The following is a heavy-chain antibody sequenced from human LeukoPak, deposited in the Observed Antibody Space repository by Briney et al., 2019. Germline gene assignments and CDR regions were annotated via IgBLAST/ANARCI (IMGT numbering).Heavy chain of an antibody. CDR2: LSGSGYNT. Sequence: GGSLRLSCAASGFTFSSHALSWVREAPGKGLEWVSSLSGSGYNTYYADSVKGRFTISRGNSKNTVYMQMNSLRAEDTAVYYCAKDPYGTRYFDYWGQGTLVTVSS. J-gene: IGHJ4*02. CDR1: GFTFSSHA. D-gene: IGHD2-2*01. CDR3: AKDPYGTRYFDY. V-gene: IGHV3-23*01.